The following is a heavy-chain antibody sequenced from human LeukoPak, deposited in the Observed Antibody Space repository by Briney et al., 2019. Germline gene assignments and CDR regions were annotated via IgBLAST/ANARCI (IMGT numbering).Heavy chain of an antibody. CDR2: IYYSGST. D-gene: IGHD3-10*01. V-gene: IGHV4-39*07. Sequence: SETLSLTCTVSGGSISSSSYYWGWIRQPPGKGLEWIGSIYYSGSTYYNPSLKSRVTISVDTSKNQFSLKLSSVTAADTAVYYCARDTDGSGNDYWGQGTLVTVSS. CDR3: ARDTDGSGNDY. J-gene: IGHJ4*02. CDR1: GGSISSSSYY.